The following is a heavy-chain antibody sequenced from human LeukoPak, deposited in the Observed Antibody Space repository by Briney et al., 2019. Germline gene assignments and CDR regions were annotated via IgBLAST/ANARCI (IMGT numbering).Heavy chain of an antibody. D-gene: IGHD5-18*01. CDR3: ARHFSAMVTVDY. V-gene: IGHV4-59*08. Sequence: PSETLSLTCTASGGSISSYYWSWIRQPPGKGLEWIGYIYYSGSTNYNPSLKSRVTISVDTSKNQFSLKLSSVTAADTAVYYCARHFSAMVTVDYWGQGTLVTVSS. J-gene: IGHJ4*02. CDR2: IYYSGST. CDR1: GGSISSYY.